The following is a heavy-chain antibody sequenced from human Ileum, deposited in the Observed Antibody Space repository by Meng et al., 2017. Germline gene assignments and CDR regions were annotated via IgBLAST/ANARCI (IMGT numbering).Heavy chain of an antibody. CDR2: MYPIGTP. CDR3: ARHIAVSGTRGFDS. Sequence: GPGRVKPPEPPAPTTAASSDSISNFAAAVWGGPHPGEGLEWIGSMYPIGTPNYNPSLKGRVTISMDTSKNQLSLKLSSVTAADTSVYYCARHIAVSGTRGFDSWGQRTLVTVSS. J-gene: IGHJ4*02. CDR1: SDSISNFAA. V-gene: IGHV4-4*03. D-gene: IGHD6-19*01.